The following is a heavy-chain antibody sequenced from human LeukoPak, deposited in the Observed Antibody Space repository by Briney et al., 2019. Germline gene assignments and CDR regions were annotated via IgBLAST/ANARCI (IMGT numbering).Heavy chain of an antibody. Sequence: GGSLTLSCAASGFPFSTYAMSWVRQAPGKGLEWVSSIRGSDGSTYYADSVKGRFTISRDNSKNTVYLQMNRLRAEDTAVYHCAKTTTGYSSGRFPGWPVDYWGQGTLVTVSS. CDR3: AKTTTGYSSGRFPGWPVDY. CDR2: IRGSDGST. J-gene: IGHJ4*02. CDR1: GFPFSTYA. D-gene: IGHD6-19*01. V-gene: IGHV3-23*01.